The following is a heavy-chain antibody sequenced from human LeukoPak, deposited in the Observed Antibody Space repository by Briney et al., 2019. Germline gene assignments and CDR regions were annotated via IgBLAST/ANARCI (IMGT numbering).Heavy chain of an antibody. V-gene: IGHV4-59*06. CDR3: AREGDSSSSSYYFDY. CDR1: GGSISSYY. Sequence: SETLSLSCTVSGGSISSYYWSWIRQHPGKGLEWIGYIYYSGSTYYNPSLKSRVTISVDTSKNQFSLKLSSVTAADTAVYYCAREGDSSSSSYYFDYWGQGTLVTVSS. D-gene: IGHD6-6*01. CDR2: IYYSGST. J-gene: IGHJ4*02.